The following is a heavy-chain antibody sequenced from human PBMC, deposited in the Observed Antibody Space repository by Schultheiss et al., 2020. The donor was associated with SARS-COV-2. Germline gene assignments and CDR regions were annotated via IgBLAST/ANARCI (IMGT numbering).Heavy chain of an antibody. V-gene: IGHV3-11*01. CDR2: ISSSGSTI. J-gene: IGHJ6*02. D-gene: IGHD1-14*01. CDR3: AREITYYYGMDV. Sequence: GGSLRLSCAASGFTFSNAWMNWVRQAPGKGLEWVSYISSSGSTIYYADSVKGRFTISRDNAKNSLYLQMNSLRAEDTAVYYCAREITYYYGMDVWGQGTTVTVSS. CDR1: GFTFSNAW.